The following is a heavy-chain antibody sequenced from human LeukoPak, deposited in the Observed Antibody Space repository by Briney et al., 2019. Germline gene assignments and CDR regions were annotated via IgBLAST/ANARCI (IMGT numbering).Heavy chain of an antibody. CDR2: IKQDGSEK. CDR3: ARDRTYDSSGSFDY. Sequence: GGSLRLSCAASGFTFSSYWMSWVRQAPGKGLEWVANIKQDGSEKYYVDSVKGRFTISRDNAKNSLYLQMNSLRAEDTAVYYCARDRTYDSSGSFDYWGQGTLVTVSS. J-gene: IGHJ4*02. CDR1: GFTFSSYW. V-gene: IGHV3-7*01. D-gene: IGHD3-22*01.